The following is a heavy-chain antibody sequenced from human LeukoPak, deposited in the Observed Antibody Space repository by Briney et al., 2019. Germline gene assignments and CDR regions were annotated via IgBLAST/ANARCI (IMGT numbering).Heavy chain of an antibody. J-gene: IGHJ4*02. CDR3: ARELCVRGSGSYCPFDY. D-gene: IGHD3-10*01. V-gene: IGHV7-4-1*02. CDR1: GYTFTSYA. Sequence: ASVKVSCKASGYTFTSYAMNWVRQAPGQGLEWMAWINTNTGNPTYGQGFTGRFVFSLDTSVSTAYLQISSLKAEDTAVYYCARELCVRGSGSYCPFDYWGQGTLVTVSS. CDR2: INTNTGNP.